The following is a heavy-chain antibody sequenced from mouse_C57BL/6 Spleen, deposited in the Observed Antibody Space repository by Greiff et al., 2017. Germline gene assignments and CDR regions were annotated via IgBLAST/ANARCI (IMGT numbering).Heavy chain of an antibody. V-gene: IGHV1-54*01. CDR3: AVIYYGISDY. Sequence: VQLQPSGAELVRPGTSVKVFFKASGYAFTHYLIAWVKQRPGPGLEWIGVINPGRGGTNYNEKFKGKATLTADKSSSTAYMQTSSLTSEDSAVYFCAVIYYGISDYWGQGTTLTVSS. J-gene: IGHJ2*01. CDR1: GYAFTHYL. CDR2: INPGRGGT. D-gene: IGHD2-1*01.